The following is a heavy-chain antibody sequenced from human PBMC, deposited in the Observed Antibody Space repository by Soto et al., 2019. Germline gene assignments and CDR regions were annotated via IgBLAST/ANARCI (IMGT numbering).Heavy chain of an antibody. V-gene: IGHV3-11*01. CDR2: ITSSGSTT. Sequence: GGSLRLSCAASGFTFNDYYMSWIRQAPGKGLEWVSSITSSGSTTYYTDSVKGRFTISRDSAKNSLYLQMNSLRAEDTAVYYCARERYSYGPYYFDYWGQGTLVTVSS. CDR1: GFTFNDYY. D-gene: IGHD5-18*01. CDR3: ARERYSYGPYYFDY. J-gene: IGHJ4*02.